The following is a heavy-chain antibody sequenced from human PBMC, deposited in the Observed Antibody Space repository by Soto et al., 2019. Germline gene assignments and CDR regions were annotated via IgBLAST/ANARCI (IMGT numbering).Heavy chain of an antibody. Sequence: QVQLQESGPGLVKPSQTLSLTCTVSGGSISSGGYYWSWIRQHPGKGLEWIGYIHYSGSTYYTPSLKSRLTLSVDTSKNQFSLELSSVTAADTAVYYCARAASTTVNLYYFDYWGQGTLVMVSS. CDR1: GGSISSGGYY. CDR2: IHYSGST. V-gene: IGHV4-31*03. D-gene: IGHD4-17*01. J-gene: IGHJ4*02. CDR3: ARAASTTVNLYYFDY.